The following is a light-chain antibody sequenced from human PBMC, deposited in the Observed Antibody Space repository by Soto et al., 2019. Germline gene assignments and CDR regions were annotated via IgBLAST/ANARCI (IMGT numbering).Light chain of an antibody. CDR1: QTISSW. V-gene: IGKV1-5*03. CDR2: KAS. Sequence: DIQMTQSPSTLSGSVGDRVTITCRASQTISSWLAWYQQKPGKAPKLLIYKASTFKSGVPSRFSGSGSGTEFTLTISSLQPDDFATYYCQHYYSYSEAFGQGTKVELK. J-gene: IGKJ1*01. CDR3: QHYYSYSEA.